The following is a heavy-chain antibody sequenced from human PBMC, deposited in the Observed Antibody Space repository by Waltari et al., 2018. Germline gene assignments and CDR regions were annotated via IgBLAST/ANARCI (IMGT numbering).Heavy chain of an antibody. J-gene: IGHJ4*02. Sequence: QVQLQESGPGLVKPSETMSLTCTVSGGSISSYYWSWIRQPPGKGLEWIGYIYYSGSTNYNPSLKSRVTISVDTSKNQFSLKLSPVTAADTAMYYGARARHAATVDYWGQGTLVTVSS. V-gene: IGHV4-59*01. CDR2: IYYSGST. D-gene: IGHD4-17*01. CDR3: ARARHAATVDY. CDR1: GGSISSYY.